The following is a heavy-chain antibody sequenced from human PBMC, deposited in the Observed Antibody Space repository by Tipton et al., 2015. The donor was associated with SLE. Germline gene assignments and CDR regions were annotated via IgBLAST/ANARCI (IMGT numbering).Heavy chain of an antibody. CDR3: AKDRRSMVRGVDY. Sequence: AVSGFTFSGYAMSWVRQAPGKGLEWVSAISANGASTYYADSVKGRFTISRDNSKNALYLEMNSLRAEDTAVYYCAKDRRSMVRGVDYWGQGTLVTVSS. V-gene: IGHV3-23*01. CDR2: ISANGAST. CDR1: GFTFSGYA. J-gene: IGHJ4*02. D-gene: IGHD3-10*01.